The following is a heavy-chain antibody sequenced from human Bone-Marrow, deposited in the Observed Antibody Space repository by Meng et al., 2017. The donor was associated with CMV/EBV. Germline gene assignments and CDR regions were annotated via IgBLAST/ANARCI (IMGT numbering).Heavy chain of an antibody. D-gene: IGHD3-22*01. V-gene: IGHV1-2*02. CDR3: ARADVSSGYYGY. J-gene: IGHJ4*02. CDR2: INPNSGGT. CDR1: GYTFTGYY. Sequence: ASVKVSCKASGYTFTGYYMHWVRQAPGQGLEWMGWINPNSGGTNYAQKFQGRVTMTRDTSISKAYMELSRLRADDTAVYYCARADVSSGYYGYWGQGTLVTVSS.